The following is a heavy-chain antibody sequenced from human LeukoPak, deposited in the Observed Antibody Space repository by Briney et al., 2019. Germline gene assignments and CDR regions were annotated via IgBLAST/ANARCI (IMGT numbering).Heavy chain of an antibody. J-gene: IGHJ4*02. CDR1: GDTFSYHS. CDR2: IIPHVGSP. D-gene: IGHD3-9*01. CDR3: ARGLEWRHFDWLWSGSVEIDY. V-gene: IGHV1-69*13. Sequence: GASVKVSCKTFGDTFSYHSISWVRQAPGQGLQWLGGIIPHVGSPRYTESLQDRITITADESTTTAYLELSSLRSDDTAVYYCARGLEWRHFDWLWSGSVEIDYWGQGTLVTVSS.